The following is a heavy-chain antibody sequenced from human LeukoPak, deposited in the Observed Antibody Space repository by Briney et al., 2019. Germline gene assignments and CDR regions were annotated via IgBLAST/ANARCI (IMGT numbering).Heavy chain of an antibody. D-gene: IGHD5-24*01. CDR3: AKGWRRDGYNGRFDY. J-gene: IGHJ4*02. V-gene: IGHV3-23*01. CDR2: ISGSGGST. Sequence: PGGSLRLSSAASGFTFSSYAMSWVRQAPGKGLEWVSAISGSGGSTYYADSVKGRFTISRDNSKNTLYLQMNSLRAEDTAVYYCAKGWRRDGYNGRFDYWGQGTLVTVSS. CDR1: GFTFSSYA.